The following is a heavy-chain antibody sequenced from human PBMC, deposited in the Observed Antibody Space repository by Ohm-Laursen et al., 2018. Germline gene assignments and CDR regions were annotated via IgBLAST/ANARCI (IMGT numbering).Heavy chain of an antibody. D-gene: IGHD5-12*01. CDR3: AREKTGGYASAYDC. Sequence: TLSLTCTVSGGSISSYYWSWIRQPAGMGLEWIGRIYSSGSTNYNPSLRSRVTMSIDTSKNQFSLKLSSVTAADTAVYYCAREKTGGYASAYDCWGRGTLVTVSS. J-gene: IGHJ4*02. CDR1: GGSISSYY. CDR2: IYSSGST. V-gene: IGHV4-4*07.